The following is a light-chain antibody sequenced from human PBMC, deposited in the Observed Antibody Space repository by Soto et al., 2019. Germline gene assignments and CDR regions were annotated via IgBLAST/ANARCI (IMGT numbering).Light chain of an antibody. Sequence: LSQSPAAVSSSAGERATLSCRASQSIDTYLAWYQHKPGQAPRLLIYDASDRATGIPARFSGSGSGTAFTLTISGLEPEDFALYYCQQRYNWPLTFGGGTKADIK. J-gene: IGKJ4*01. CDR1: QSIDTY. CDR3: QQRYNWPLT. CDR2: DAS. V-gene: IGKV3-11*01.